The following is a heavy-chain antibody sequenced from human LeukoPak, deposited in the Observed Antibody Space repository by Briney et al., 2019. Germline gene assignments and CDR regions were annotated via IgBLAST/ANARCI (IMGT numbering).Heavy chain of an antibody. V-gene: IGHV3-21*01. CDR3: ARDQASETHGVEKLGNWFDP. D-gene: IGHD3-10*01. Sequence: GRSLRLSCAPSGFTFTSYSINCVRQAQGNGLEWVSSIISSSYLYSADRVKGGFTISRANAKNSLYRQLNSLRAEDTAVYCCARDQASETHGVEKLGNWFDPRGQGTLVTVSS. CDR2: IISSSYL. CDR1: GFTFTSYS. J-gene: IGHJ5*02.